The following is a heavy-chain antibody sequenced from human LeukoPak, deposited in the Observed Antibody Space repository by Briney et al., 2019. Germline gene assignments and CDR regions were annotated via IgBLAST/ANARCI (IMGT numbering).Heavy chain of an antibody. D-gene: IGHD2-2*03. Sequence: GASVTVSCKVSGYTLTELSMHWVRQAPGKGLEWMGGFDPEDGETIYAQKFQGRVTMTEDTSTDTAYMGLSSLRSEDTAVYYCATGYCSSTSCRIDYWGQGTLVTVSS. CDR2: FDPEDGET. CDR1: GYTLTELS. CDR3: ATGYCSSTSCRIDY. J-gene: IGHJ4*02. V-gene: IGHV1-24*01.